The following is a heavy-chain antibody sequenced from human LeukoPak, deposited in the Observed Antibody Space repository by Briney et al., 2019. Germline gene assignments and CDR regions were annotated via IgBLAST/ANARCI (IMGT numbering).Heavy chain of an antibody. CDR3: ARVYYRIFDY. CDR2: IYYSGST. J-gene: IGHJ4*02. Sequence: PSETLSLTCTVSGGSISSYCWSWIRQPAGKGLEWIGYIYYSGSTNYNPSLKSRVTISVDTSKNQFSLKLSSVTAADTAVYYCARVYYRIFDYWGQGTLVTVSS. D-gene: IGHD2-8*01. V-gene: IGHV4-59*01. CDR1: GGSISSYC.